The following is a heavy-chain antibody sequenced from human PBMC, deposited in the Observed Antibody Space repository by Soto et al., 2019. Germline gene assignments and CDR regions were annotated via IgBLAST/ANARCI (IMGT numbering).Heavy chain of an antibody. CDR2: ISYDGSNK. J-gene: IGHJ6*02. CDR1: GFTFSSYA. D-gene: IGHD3-9*01. V-gene: IGHV3-30-3*01. Sequence: AGGSLRLSCAASGFTFSSYAMHWVRQAPGKGLEWVAVISYDGSNKYYADSVKGRFTISRDNSKNTLYLQMNSLRAEDTAVYYCAAPYRKYFERNGGMDVWGQGTTVTVSS. CDR3: AAPYRKYFERNGGMDV.